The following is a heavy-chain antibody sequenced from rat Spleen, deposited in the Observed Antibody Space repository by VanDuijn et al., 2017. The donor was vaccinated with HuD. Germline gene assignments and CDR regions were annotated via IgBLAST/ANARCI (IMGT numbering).Heavy chain of an antibody. J-gene: IGHJ2*01. Sequence: EVQLVESGGGLVQPGRSMRLSCAASGFTFSNYYMAWVRQAPTKGLEWVATISSEGRSSYYRDSVKGRFTIPRDKAKSTLYLQRNSLRSEDTATYYCARQRDYGYDHFDYWGQGVMVTVSS. CDR2: ISSEGRSS. V-gene: IGHV5-22*01. CDR3: ARQRDYGYDHFDY. CDR1: GFTFSNYY. D-gene: IGHD1-7*01.